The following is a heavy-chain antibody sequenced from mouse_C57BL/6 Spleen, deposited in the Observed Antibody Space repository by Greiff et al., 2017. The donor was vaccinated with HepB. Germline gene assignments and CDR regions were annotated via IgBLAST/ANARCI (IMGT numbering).Heavy chain of an antibody. Sequence: QVQLQQSGAELVRPGASVTLSCKASGYTFTDYEMHWVKQTPVHGLEWIGAIDPETGGTAYNQKFKGKAILTADKSSSTAYMELRSLTSEDSALYYCTRPSTRVTSFVVWGTGTTVTVSS. CDR3: TRPSTRVTSFVV. CDR1: GYTFTDYE. V-gene: IGHV1-15*01. CDR2: IDPETGGT. J-gene: IGHJ1*03. D-gene: IGHD2-5*01.